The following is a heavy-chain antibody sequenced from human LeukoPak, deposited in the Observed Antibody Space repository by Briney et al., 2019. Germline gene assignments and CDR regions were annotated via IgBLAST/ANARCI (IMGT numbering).Heavy chain of an antibody. J-gene: IGHJ6*02. Sequence: TGGSLRLSCAASGFIVTNAWMNWVRQAPAKGLEWVGRIQSKTDGGKTDYAAPVKGRFTISRDDSKNTLYLQMNSLRAEGTAVYYCAKDILSRYYYYGMDVWGQGTTVTVSS. V-gene: IGHV3-15*07. CDR1: GFIVTNAW. CDR3: AKDILSRYYYYGMDV. D-gene: IGHD2/OR15-2a*01. CDR2: IQSKTDGGKT.